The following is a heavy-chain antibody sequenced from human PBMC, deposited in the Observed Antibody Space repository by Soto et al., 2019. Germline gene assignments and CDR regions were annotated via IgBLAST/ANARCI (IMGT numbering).Heavy chain of an antibody. D-gene: IGHD4-17*01. CDR2: MYWNDEK. J-gene: IGHJ4*02. CDR1: GLSLSTSGVG. V-gene: IGHV2-5*01. CDR3: AHENTNDYGDYTFDY. Sequence: ESGPTLVNPTQPLTLTCTFSGLSLSTSGVGVGWIRQPPGKALEWLALMYWNDEKRYSRSLKSRLTITKHTSKNQVVLTMTNMDPVDTATYYCAHENTNDYGDYTFDYWGQGTLVTVSS.